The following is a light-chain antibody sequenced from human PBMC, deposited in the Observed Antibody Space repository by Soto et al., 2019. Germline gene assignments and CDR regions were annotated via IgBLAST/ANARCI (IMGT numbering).Light chain of an antibody. CDR3: QQRSNRPPLT. CDR1: QSVSSY. J-gene: IGKJ4*01. Sequence: EIVLTQSPATLSLSPGERATLSCRASQSVSSYLAWYQQKPGQAPRLLIYDASNRATGIPARFSGSGSGTDFPLTISSLEPEDFAVYYCQQRSNRPPLTFGGGTKVDIK. CDR2: DAS. V-gene: IGKV3-11*01.